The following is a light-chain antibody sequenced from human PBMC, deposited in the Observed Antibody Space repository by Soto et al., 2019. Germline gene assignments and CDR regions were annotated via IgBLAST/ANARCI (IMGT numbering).Light chain of an antibody. CDR1: SNDVGGYNY. CDR3: NSYSSRSTVV. V-gene: IGLV2-14*03. Sequence: QSALTQPASVSGSPGQSITISCTGTSNDVGGYNYVSWYQHHPGKAPKLMIYDVTNRPSGVSNRFSGSKSGNTASLTISGLQAEDEDDYYCNSYSSRSTVVFGGGTKVTVL. CDR2: DVT. J-gene: IGLJ2*01.